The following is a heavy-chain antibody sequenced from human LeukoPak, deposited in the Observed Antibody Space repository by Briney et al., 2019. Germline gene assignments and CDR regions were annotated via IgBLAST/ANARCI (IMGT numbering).Heavy chain of an antibody. V-gene: IGHV3-7*01. J-gene: IGHJ4*02. D-gene: IGHD3-16*01. CDR1: GFTFNYYW. Sequence: GGSLRLSCAASGFTFNYYWMNWVRQAPGKGLEWVANIKQGGSEIYYVDSVKGRFTISRDNAKNSLYLQMNSLRAEDTAVYFCAKASWVSRPDAVLWGQGTLVTVSS. CDR2: IKQGGSEI. CDR3: AKASWVSRPDAVL.